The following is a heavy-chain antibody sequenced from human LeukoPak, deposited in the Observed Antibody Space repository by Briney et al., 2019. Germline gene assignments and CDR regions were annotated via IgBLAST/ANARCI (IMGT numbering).Heavy chain of an antibody. CDR3: ARGPDETAIYDY. J-gene: IGHJ4*02. CDR1: GGSISSYY. D-gene: IGHD5-18*01. Sequence: PSETLSLTCTVSGGSISSYYWSWIRQPPGKGLEWIAYIDYRGSTTYNPSLKSRVTISVDTSRNQFSLKLSSVTAADTAVYYCARGPDETAIYDYWGQGTLVTVSS. CDR2: IDYRGST. V-gene: IGHV4-59*01.